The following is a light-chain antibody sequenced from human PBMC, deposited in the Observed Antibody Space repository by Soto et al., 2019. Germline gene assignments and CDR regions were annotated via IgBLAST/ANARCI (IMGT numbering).Light chain of an antibody. CDR3: VAWDDSLNGYV. J-gene: IGLJ1*01. CDR1: SSNIGGNS. CDR2: RNN. V-gene: IGLV1-44*01. Sequence: QSVLTQTPSASGTPGQRVTISCSGSSSNIGGNSINWYQHLPGTAPKLLIYRNNQRPSGVPDRFSGSKSGTSASLALSGLQSEEEADYYCVAWDDSLNGYVFGTGTKVTVL.